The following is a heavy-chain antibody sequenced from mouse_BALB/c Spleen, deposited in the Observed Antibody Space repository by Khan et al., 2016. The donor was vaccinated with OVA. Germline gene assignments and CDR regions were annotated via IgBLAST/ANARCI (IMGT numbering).Heavy chain of an antibody. D-gene: IGHD4-1*01. Sequence: VQLKESGPELVEPGASVKMSCKASGYTFTNYVIHWVKQKPGQGLEWIGYINPDNAGTRYNEKFKGKATLTSDISSTSAYMELRSLTSEDSAVYYCARGVSSWDFSFPYWGQGTLVTVSA. CDR2: INPDNAGT. J-gene: IGHJ3*01. CDR3: ARGVSSWDFSFPY. CDR1: GYTFTNYV. V-gene: IGHV1S136*01.